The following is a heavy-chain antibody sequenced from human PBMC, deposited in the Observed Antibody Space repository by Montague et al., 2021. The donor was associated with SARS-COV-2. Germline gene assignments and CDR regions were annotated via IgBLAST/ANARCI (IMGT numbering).Heavy chain of an antibody. J-gene: IGHJ6*02. CDR3: ARDRRSWFPPYYYGMDV. CDR1: GGPISSSNW. D-gene: IGHD6-13*01. Sequence: SETLSLTCAVSGGPISSSNWWSWVRQPPGKGLEWIGGIYHSGSTNYSPSLKSRVTISVDKSKNQFSLKLSSVTAADTAAYYCARDRRSWFPPYYYGMDVWGQGTRSPSP. CDR2: IYHSGST. V-gene: IGHV4-4*02.